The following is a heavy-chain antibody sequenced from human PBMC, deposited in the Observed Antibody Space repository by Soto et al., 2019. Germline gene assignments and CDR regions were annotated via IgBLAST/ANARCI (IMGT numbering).Heavy chain of an antibody. Sequence: QVQLQESGPGLVKPSQTLSLTCTVSGGSISSGGYYWSWIRQHPGKGLEWVGYIYYTGSTYYNPSLKGRVTISVDTSKNQVSLKLSSVSAADTAVYCCATYGSGTYRPTTFDYWGQGTLVTVSS. CDR2: IYYTGST. V-gene: IGHV4-31*03. CDR1: GGSISSGGYY. CDR3: ATYGSGTYRPTTFDY. J-gene: IGHJ4*02. D-gene: IGHD3-10*01.